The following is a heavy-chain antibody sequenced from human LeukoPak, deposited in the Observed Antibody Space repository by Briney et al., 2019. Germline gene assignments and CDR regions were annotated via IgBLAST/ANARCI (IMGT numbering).Heavy chain of an antibody. J-gene: IGHJ4*02. V-gene: IGHV4-39*07. CDR1: GGSISSSSYN. D-gene: IGHD5-12*01. CDR3: ARQYSGYDFPEYYFDY. Sequence: PSETLSLTCTVSGGSISSSSYNWGWVRQPPGRGLEWVGNIYYSGSTYYIPSLRSRVSISSNMSKNQFSLRLTSVTAADTAVYYCARQYSGYDFPEYYFDYWGQGTLVTVSS. CDR2: IYYSGST.